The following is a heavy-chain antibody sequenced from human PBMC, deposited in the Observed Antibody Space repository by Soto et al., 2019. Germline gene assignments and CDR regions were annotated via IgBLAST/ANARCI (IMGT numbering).Heavy chain of an antibody. CDR3: ARGGRLNDILTGFLRYSYMDV. CDR1: GGSFSGYY. Sequence: PSETLSLTCAVYGGSFSGYYWSWIRQPPGKGLEWIGEINHSGSTNYNPSLKSRVTISVDTSKNQFSLKLSSVTAADTAVYYCARGGRLNDILTGFLRYSYMDVWGKGTRFTVPS. V-gene: IGHV4-34*01. D-gene: IGHD3-9*01. J-gene: IGHJ6*03. CDR2: INHSGST.